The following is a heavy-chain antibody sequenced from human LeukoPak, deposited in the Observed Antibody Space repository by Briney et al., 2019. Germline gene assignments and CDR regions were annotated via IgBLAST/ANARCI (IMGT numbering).Heavy chain of an antibody. CDR2: ISGGGTST. CDR3: AKTFIAVANPIDY. J-gene: IGHJ4*02. D-gene: IGHD6-19*01. CDR1: GFTFSSYA. V-gene: IGHV3-23*01. Sequence: GGSLILSCAASGFTFSSYAMSWVRQAPGKGLEWVSVISGGGTSTYYADSVKGRFTISKDNSRNTLYLQMNSLRAEDTAVYYCAKTFIAVANPIDYWGQGTLVTVSS.